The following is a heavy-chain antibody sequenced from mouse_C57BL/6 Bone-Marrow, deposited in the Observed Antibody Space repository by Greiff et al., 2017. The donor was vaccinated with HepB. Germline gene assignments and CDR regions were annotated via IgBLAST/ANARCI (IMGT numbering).Heavy chain of an antibody. CDR3: ASPLIYYDYDDARDY. CDR2: IYPGDGDT. J-gene: IGHJ4*01. D-gene: IGHD2-4*01. V-gene: IGHV1-80*01. Sequence: VQLQQSGAELVKPGASVKISCKASGYAFSSYWMNWVKQRPGKGLEWIGQIYPGDGDTNYNGKFKGKATLTADKSSSTAYMQLSSLTSEVSAVYLCASPLIYYDYDDARDYWCQGTSVTVSS. CDR1: GYAFSSYW.